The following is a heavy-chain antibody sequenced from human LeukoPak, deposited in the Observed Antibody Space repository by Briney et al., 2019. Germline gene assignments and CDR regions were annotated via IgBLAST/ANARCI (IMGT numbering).Heavy chain of an antibody. CDR1: GYTFTSYA. Sequence: ASVKVSCKASGYTFTSYAMHWVRQAPGQRLEWMGSINAGNGNTKYSQKFQGRVTITRDTSASTAYMELSSLRSEDTAVYYCARVFPGDYTTGFDPWGQGTLVTVSS. CDR2: INAGNGNT. V-gene: IGHV1-3*01. CDR3: ARVFPGDYTTGFDP. J-gene: IGHJ5*02. D-gene: IGHD4-17*01.